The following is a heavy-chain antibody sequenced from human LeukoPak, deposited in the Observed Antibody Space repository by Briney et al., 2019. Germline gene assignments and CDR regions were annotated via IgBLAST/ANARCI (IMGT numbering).Heavy chain of an antibody. Sequence: GGSLRLSCSASGFTFDTYPMHWVRQAPGKGLEYVSAISSLGGSTYYADSVKGRFTISRDNAKNSLYLQMNSLRDEDTAVFYCARAYSGNYFDYWGQGTLVTVSS. CDR3: ARAYSGNYFDY. V-gene: IGHV3-64*04. J-gene: IGHJ4*02. CDR2: ISSLGGST. D-gene: IGHD1-26*01. CDR1: GFTFDTYP.